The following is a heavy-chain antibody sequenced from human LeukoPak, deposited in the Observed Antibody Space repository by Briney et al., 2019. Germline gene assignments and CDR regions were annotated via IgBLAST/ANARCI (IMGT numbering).Heavy chain of an antibody. D-gene: IGHD3-10*01. J-gene: IGHJ4*02. V-gene: IGHV3-30*03. CDR1: GFTFSSYG. CDR3: ARYYYGSGSYYRKPGFDY. Sequence: TGGSLRLSCAASGFTFSSYGMHWVRQAPGKGLEWVAVISYDGSNKYYADSVKGRFTISRDNSKNTLYLQMNSLRAEDTAVYYCARYYYGSGSYYRKPGFDYWGQGTLVTVSS. CDR2: ISYDGSNK.